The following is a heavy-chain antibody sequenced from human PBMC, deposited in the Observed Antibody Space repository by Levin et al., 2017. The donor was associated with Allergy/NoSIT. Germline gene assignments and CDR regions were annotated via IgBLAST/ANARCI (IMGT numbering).Heavy chain of an antibody. Sequence: GESLKISCAASGFTFSSHGMDWVRQAPGKGLEWVAIIWYDESKKYYADSVKGRFTISRDNSKNTLYLQMNTLRAEDTAVYYCARSQGDYGVFDYWGQGTLVTVSS. CDR1: GFTFSSHG. D-gene: IGHD4-17*01. CDR2: IWYDESKK. CDR3: ARSQGDYGVFDY. V-gene: IGHV3-33*01. J-gene: IGHJ4*02.